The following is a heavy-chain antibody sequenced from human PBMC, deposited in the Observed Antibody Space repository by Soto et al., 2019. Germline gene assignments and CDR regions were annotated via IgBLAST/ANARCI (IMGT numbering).Heavy chain of an antibody. D-gene: IGHD6-19*01. Sequence: GGSLRLSCAASGFTFSSYAVSWVRQAPGKGLEWVSAISGSGGSTYYADSVKGRFTISRDNSKNTLYLQMNSLRAEDTAVYYCANIGAGRQWLVYDYWGQGTLVTVSS. CDR3: ANIGAGRQWLVYDY. V-gene: IGHV3-23*01. CDR1: GFTFSSYA. CDR2: ISGSGGST. J-gene: IGHJ4*02.